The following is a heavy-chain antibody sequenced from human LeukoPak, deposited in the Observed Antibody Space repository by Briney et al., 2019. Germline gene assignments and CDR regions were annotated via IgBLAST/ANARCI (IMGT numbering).Heavy chain of an antibody. Sequence: PGGSLRLSCGASGFTLRNYWMHWVRQAPGKGLVWVSRINSDGTMTNYADSVKGRFTISRDNAKNTLHLQMNSLRAEDTAAYYCARGLAVAGNCMDVWGQGTTVTVSS. CDR1: GFTLRNYW. J-gene: IGHJ6*02. CDR3: ARGLAVAGNCMDV. CDR2: INSDGTMT. D-gene: IGHD6-19*01. V-gene: IGHV3-74*01.